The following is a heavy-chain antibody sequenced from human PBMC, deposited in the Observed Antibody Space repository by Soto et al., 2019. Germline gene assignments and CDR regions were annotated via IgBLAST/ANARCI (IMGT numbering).Heavy chain of an antibody. J-gene: IGHJ3*02. Sequence: EVQLLESGGGLVQPGGSLRLSCAASGFTFSSYAMSWVRQAPGKGLEWVSAISGSGGSTYYADSVKGRFTISRDNSKNTLYLQMNSLRAEDTAVYYCAKVSAHYDFWSGYNPPGAFDIWGQGTMVTVSS. CDR1: GFTFSSYA. CDR3: AKVSAHYDFWSGYNPPGAFDI. CDR2: ISGSGGST. D-gene: IGHD3-3*01. V-gene: IGHV3-23*01.